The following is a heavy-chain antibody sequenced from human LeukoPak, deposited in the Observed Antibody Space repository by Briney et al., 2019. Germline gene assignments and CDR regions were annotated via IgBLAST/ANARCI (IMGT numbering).Heavy chain of an antibody. CDR1: GGTFSSYA. CDR3: ARGPLPADYFDY. V-gene: IGHV1-69*01. Sequence: SVKVSCKASGGTFSSYAISWVRQAPGQGLEWMGGIIPIFATANYAQEFQGRVTITADESTSTAYMELSSLRSEDTAVYYCARGPLPADYFDYWGQGTLVTVSS. D-gene: IGHD1-14*01. CDR2: IIPIFATA. J-gene: IGHJ4*02.